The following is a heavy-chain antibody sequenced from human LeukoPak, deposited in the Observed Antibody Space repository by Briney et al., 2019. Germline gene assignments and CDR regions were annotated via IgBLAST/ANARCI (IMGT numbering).Heavy chain of an antibody. D-gene: IGHD2-2*01. Sequence: SETLSLTCTVFGVSISNYYWSWIRQPAGKGLEWIGRIYISGSSDYSPPLKSRVTMSLDTSKNQFSLKLSSVTAADTAAYYCARVACTSTICSRYIFDYWGQGALVTVSS. CDR3: ARVACTSTICSRYIFDY. V-gene: IGHV4-4*07. CDR1: GVSISNYY. J-gene: IGHJ4*02. CDR2: IYISGSS.